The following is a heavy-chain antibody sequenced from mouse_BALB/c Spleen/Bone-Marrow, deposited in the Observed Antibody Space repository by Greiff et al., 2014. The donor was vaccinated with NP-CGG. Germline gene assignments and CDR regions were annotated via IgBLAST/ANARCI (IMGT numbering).Heavy chain of an antibody. CDR3: ARYYNYYFDY. J-gene: IGHJ2*01. D-gene: IGHD1-3*01. V-gene: IGHV5-9-4*01. CDR1: GFTFSSYA. CDR2: ISTGGSYT. Sequence: EVKLEESGGGVMKPGGSLKLSCAASGFTFSSYAMSWVRQSPEKRLEWVAEISTGGSYTYYPDTVTGRFTISRDNAKNTLYLEMNSLRSEDTAIYYCARYYNYYFDYWGQGTTLTVSS.